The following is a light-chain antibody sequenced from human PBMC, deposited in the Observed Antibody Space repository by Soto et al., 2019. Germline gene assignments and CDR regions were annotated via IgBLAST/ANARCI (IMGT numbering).Light chain of an antibody. CDR2: DAS. CDR3: QQRSNWPPFT. V-gene: IGKV3-11*01. J-gene: IGKJ4*01. Sequence: EIVLTQSPGTLSLSPGERATLSCRASQSVSSHLSWYQQKPGRAPRLLIYDASNRATGSLARFSGSGSGTYFTLTISSLEPEDVAVYYCQQRSNWPPFTFGRGTKVEIK. CDR1: QSVSSH.